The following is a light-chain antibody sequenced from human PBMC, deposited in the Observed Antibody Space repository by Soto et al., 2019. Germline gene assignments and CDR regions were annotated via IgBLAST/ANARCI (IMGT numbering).Light chain of an antibody. CDR3: ISYTSDDVRYV. CDR1: NSDVGIYDF. V-gene: IGLV2-14*01. J-gene: IGLJ1*01. CDR2: EVS. Sequence: QSALTQPASVSRTPGQSMTISCTGNNSDVGIYDFVSWYQHHPGRAPKLIVSEVSHRPSGVSNRFSGSKSGNTASLTISGLQSEDEADYYCISYTSDDVRYVFGTGTKVTVL.